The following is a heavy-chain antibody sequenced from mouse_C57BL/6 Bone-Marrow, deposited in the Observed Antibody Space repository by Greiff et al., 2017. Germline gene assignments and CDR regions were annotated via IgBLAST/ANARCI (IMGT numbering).Heavy chain of an antibody. D-gene: IGHD2-4*01. CDR2: IRSKSNNYAT. J-gene: IGHJ4*01. CDR1: GFSFNTYA. CDR3: VRHEAIRLRRGARDY. Sequence: DVKLVESGGGLVQPKGSLKLSCAASGFSFNTYAMNWVRQAPGKGLEWVARIRSKSNNYATYYADSVKDRFTISRDDSESMLYLQMNNLKTEDTAMYYCVRHEAIRLRRGARDYWGQGTSVTVSS. V-gene: IGHV10-1*01.